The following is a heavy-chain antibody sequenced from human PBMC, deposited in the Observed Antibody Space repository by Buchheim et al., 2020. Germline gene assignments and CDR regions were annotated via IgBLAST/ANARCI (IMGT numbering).Heavy chain of an antibody. CDR1: GFTVSSNY. V-gene: IGHV3-66*01. Sequence: EVQLVESGGGLVQPGGSLRLSCAASGFTVSSNYMSWVRQAPGKGLEWVSFIYSGGSTYYADSVKGRFTISRDNSKNTLYLQMNSLRAEDTAVYYCARVLGVVVYYYYYGMDVWGQGTT. J-gene: IGHJ6*02. CDR2: IYSGGST. D-gene: IGHD3-3*01. CDR3: ARVLGVVVYYYYYGMDV.